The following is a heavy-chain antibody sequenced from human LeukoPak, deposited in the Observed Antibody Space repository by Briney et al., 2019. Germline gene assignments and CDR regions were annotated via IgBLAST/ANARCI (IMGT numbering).Heavy chain of an antibody. D-gene: IGHD2-15*01. J-gene: IGHJ4*02. CDR2: INHSGST. CDR1: GGSFSGYY. CDR3: AAAYCSGGSCYGY. V-gene: IGHV4-34*01. Sequence: SETLSLTCAVYGGSFSGYYWSWIRQPPGKGLEWIGEINHSGSTNHNPSLKSRVTISVDTSKNQFSLKLGSVTAADTAVYYCAAAYCSGGSCYGYWGQGTLVTVSS.